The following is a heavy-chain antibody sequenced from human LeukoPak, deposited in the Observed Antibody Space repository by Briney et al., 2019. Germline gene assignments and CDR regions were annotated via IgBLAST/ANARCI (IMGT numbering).Heavy chain of an antibody. Sequence: SETLSLTCTVSGGSISSYYWSWIRQPPGKGLEWTGYIYYSGSTNYNPSLKSRVTISVDTSKNQFSLKLSSVTAADTAVYYCARGGRFLEWFSPVGSDPWGQGTLVTVSS. CDR1: GGSISSYY. V-gene: IGHV4-59*01. J-gene: IGHJ5*02. CDR2: IYYSGST. D-gene: IGHD3-3*01. CDR3: ARGGRFLEWFSPVGSDP.